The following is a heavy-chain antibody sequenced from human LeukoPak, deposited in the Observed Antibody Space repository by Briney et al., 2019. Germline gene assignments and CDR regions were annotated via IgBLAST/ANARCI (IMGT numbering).Heavy chain of an antibody. J-gene: IGHJ5*02. CDR3: AKDFEVRYFEWPPPGS. CDR2: INGRDGST. CDR1: GFTFSNYG. V-gene: IGHV3-23*01. D-gene: IGHD3-9*01. Sequence: GGSLRLSCAASGFTFSNYGMSWVRRAPGKGLEWVSGINGRDGSTLYADSVKGRFTMSRDNSKNTLYLQMNSLRAEDTAVYYCAKDFEVRYFEWPPPGSWGQGTLVIVSS.